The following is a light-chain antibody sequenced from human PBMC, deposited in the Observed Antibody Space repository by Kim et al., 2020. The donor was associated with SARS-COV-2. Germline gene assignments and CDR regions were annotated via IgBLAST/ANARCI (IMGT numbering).Light chain of an antibody. CDR2: SND. V-gene: IGLV1-44*01. J-gene: IGLJ3*02. Sequence: GQRVTIACSGSSRNIGSNAVSWYQQLPGTAPELVVDSNDQRPSGVPDRFSGSRSGTSASLAISGLQSEDEADYYCAAWDDSLYGRRFGGGTKVTVL. CDR3: AAWDDSLYGRR. CDR1: SRNIGSNA.